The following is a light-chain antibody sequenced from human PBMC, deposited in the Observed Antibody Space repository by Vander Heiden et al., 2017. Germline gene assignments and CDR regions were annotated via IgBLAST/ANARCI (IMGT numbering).Light chain of an antibody. CDR2: AAS. V-gene: IGKV1-39*01. J-gene: IGKJ1*01. Sequence: DLQMTQSPSSLSASVRDSVSITCRASQSIYSNLNWYQQKPGKAPKLLIYAASSLQSGVPSRFSGSGSGTDFTLTISSLQPEDFATYYCQQTYSIPPWTFGQGTKVEIK. CDR3: QQTYSIPPWT. CDR1: QSIYSN.